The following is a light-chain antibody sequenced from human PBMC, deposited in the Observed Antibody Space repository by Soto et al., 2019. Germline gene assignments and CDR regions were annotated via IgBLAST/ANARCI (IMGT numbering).Light chain of an antibody. CDR1: QSVDSNF. Sequence: ETVLTQSPGTLSLSPGERATLSCRASQSVDSNFLAWYQQKPGQAPRLLIYGSSAWATGTPGRFRGSGSEADFTLTISTLEPEEFAVYFCQQFGGSSLSFGGGTRVDIK. J-gene: IGKJ4*01. CDR2: GSS. CDR3: QQFGGSSLS. V-gene: IGKV3-20*01.